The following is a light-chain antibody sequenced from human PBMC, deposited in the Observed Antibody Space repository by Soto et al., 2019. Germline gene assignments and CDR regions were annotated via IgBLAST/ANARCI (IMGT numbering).Light chain of an antibody. CDR1: QSVSSY. V-gene: IGKV3-11*01. CDR3: QQRDTWPLT. CDR2: DAS. J-gene: IGKJ4*01. Sequence: EIVLTQSPATLSLSPGERATLSCRASQSVSSYLAWYQHKPGQVPRLLIYDASSRATGIPARFSGRGSGTDFTLTISSLEPEDFAVYYCQQRDTWPLTFGGGTKVEIK.